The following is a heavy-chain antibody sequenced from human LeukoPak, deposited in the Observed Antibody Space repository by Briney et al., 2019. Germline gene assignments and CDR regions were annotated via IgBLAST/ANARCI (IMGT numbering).Heavy chain of an antibody. Sequence: ASVKVSCKASGCTFSSYAISWVRQAPGQGLEWMGGIIPIFGTTNYAQKFPDRVTITADKSPSTAYMELSRLRAEDTAVYYCARVVGLTGYSSSWYSGYYYYMDVWGKGTTVTVSS. CDR3: ARVVGLTGYSSSWYSGYYYYMDV. CDR2: IIPIFGTT. J-gene: IGHJ6*03. CDR1: GCTFSSYA. V-gene: IGHV1-69*06. D-gene: IGHD6-13*01.